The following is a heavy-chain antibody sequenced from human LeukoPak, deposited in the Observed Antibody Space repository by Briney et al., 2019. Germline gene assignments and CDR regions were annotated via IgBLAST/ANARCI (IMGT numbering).Heavy chain of an antibody. J-gene: IGHJ4*02. CDR2: ISCSGST. CDR1: GGSISSYY. Sequence: PSETLSLTCTVSGGSISSYYWSWIRQPPGKGLEWIGYISCSGSTNYNPSLKSRVTISIDTSKNHFSLKLSSVTAADTAVYYCARVKAGTLFDYWGQGTLVTVSS. CDR3: ARVKAGTLFDY. V-gene: IGHV4-59*01. D-gene: IGHD6-19*01.